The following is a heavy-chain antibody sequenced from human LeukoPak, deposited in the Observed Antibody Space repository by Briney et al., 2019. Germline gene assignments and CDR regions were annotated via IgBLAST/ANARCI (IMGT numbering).Heavy chain of an antibody. D-gene: IGHD6-19*01. Sequence: GGSLRLSCAASGFTFSSYGMHWVRQAPGKGLEWVAVIWNDGSNKYYADSVKGRFTISRDNSKNTLYLQMNSLRAEDTAVYYCARDSCSSVCYYYYGMDVWGQGTTVTVSS. V-gene: IGHV3-33*01. CDR1: GFTFSSYG. CDR2: IWNDGSNK. J-gene: IGHJ6*02. CDR3: ARDSCSSVCYYYYGMDV.